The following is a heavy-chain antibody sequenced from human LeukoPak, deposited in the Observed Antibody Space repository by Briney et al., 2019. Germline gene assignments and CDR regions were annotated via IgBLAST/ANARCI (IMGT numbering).Heavy chain of an antibody. V-gene: IGHV4-59*01. Sequence: PSETLSLTCSVSGGSISSYYWSWIRQPPGTGLEWIGYIQYSGTTNYNPSLKSRVTISVDTSKNHLSLKMTSVTAADTAVYYCARSIFTTTSHPYFCDFWGQGTLVTVSS. D-gene: IGHD3-22*01. J-gene: IGHJ4*02. CDR2: IQYSGTT. CDR1: GGSISSYY. CDR3: ARSIFTTTSHPYFCDF.